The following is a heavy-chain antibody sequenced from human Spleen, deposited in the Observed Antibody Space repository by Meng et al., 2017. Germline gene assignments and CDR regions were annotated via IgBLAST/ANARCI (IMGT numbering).Heavy chain of an antibody. J-gene: IGHJ4*02. D-gene: IGHD3-22*01. CDR1: GGSISSYY. CDR3: ARLRDSSGGDY. CDR2: IYYSGST. V-gene: IGHV4-59*08. Sequence: QLQLQESGPGLVRPSETLALTCTVSGGSISSYYWSWIRQPPGEGLEWIGYIYYSGSTNYNPSLKSRVTISVDTSKNQFSLKLSSVTAADTAVYYCARLRDSSGGDYWGQGTLVTVSS.